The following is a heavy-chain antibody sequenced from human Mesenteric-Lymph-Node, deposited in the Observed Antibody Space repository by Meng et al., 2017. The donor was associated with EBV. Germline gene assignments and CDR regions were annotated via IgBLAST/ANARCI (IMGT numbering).Heavy chain of an antibody. CDR2: ISSSGVTI. J-gene: IGHJ3*02. CDR1: GFTFSTYS. V-gene: IGHV3-11*01. CDR3: ARETAGTTWAFDI. D-gene: IGHD1-7*01. Sequence: QVRLWESWGCLVQPGGALPFSCAASGFTFSTYSMTWIRHAPGKGLEWVSSISSSGVTIYFADSVKGRFTVSRDNTNNSLSLQMNSLRAEDTAVYYCARETAGTTWAFDIWGQGTMVTVSS.